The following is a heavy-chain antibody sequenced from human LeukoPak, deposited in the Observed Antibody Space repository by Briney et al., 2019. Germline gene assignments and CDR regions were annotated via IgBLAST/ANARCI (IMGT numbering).Heavy chain of an antibody. CDR1: GCIFSCYA. J-gene: IGHJ6*02. D-gene: IGHD3-9*01. CDR2: IIPMLGIA. CDR3: PCLTTKHYYSYFGMHV. Sequence: SVKDSCQASGCIFSCYAFRWVRQAPGKGLEWMGRIIPMLGIANYAQKFQGRVTITPDKYISAASMELCGLRSEDRAVYYLPCLTTKHYYSYFGMHVWGEGTTVTVSS. V-gene: IGHV1-69*04.